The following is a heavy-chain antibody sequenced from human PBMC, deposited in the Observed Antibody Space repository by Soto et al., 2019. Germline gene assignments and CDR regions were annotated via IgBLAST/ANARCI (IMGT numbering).Heavy chain of an antibody. CDR1: GFTFSRYA. CDR3: AKVKTWTYLDF. V-gene: IGHV3-23*01. Sequence: EVQLLESGGGLVQPGGSLRLSCAASGFTFSRYAMSWVRQAPGKGLEWVSSISGSGDRTYYADSVKGRFIISRDNSKNTLYVQMNSLRAEDTAVYYCAKVKTWTYLDFWGQGSLVTVSS. CDR2: ISGSGDRT. J-gene: IGHJ4*02. D-gene: IGHD5-12*01.